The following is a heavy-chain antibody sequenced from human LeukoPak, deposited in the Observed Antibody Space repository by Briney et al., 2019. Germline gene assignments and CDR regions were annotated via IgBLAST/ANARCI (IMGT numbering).Heavy chain of an antibody. CDR1: GFTFSNYA. CDR3: AKGRSSMVRGVSSDY. V-gene: IGHV3-23*01. D-gene: IGHD3-10*01. Sequence: PGGSLRLSCAASGFTFSNYAIHWVRQAPGKGLEWVSAISGSGGSTYYADSVKGRFTISRDNSKNTLYLQMNSLRAEDTAVYYCAKGRSSMVRGVSSDYWGQGTLVTVSS. CDR2: ISGSGGST. J-gene: IGHJ4*02.